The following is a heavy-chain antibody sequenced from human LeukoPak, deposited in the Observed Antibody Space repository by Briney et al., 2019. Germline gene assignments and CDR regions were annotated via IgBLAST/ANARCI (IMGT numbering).Heavy chain of an antibody. J-gene: IGHJ6*02. CDR1: GFTFSSYA. D-gene: IGHD3-10*01. CDR3: AKDRSYYGSGSPGYYYGMDV. V-gene: IGHV3-23*01. CDR2: ISGSGGST. Sequence: GGSLRLSCAASGFTFSSYAMSWVRQAPGKGLDWVSAISGSGGSTYYADSVKGRFTISRDNSKNTLYLQMNSLRAEDTAVYYCAKDRSYYGSGSPGYYYGMDVWGQGTTVTVSS.